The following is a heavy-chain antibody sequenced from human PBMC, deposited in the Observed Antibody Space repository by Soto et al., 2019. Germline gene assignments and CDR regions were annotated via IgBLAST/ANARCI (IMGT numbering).Heavy chain of an antibody. Sequence: SDTLSLTSTASGCSISSYFWSWILQPTGKGLEWIGYIYYGGSTVYNPSFKSRVTISVDTSKNQFSLKLNSVTAADTAVYYCARDLWGYCGTDCYPLDVWGQGTTVTVSS. J-gene: IGHJ6*02. D-gene: IGHD2-21*02. V-gene: IGHV4-59*01. CDR1: GCSISSYF. CDR2: IYYGGST. CDR3: ARDLWGYCGTDCYPLDV.